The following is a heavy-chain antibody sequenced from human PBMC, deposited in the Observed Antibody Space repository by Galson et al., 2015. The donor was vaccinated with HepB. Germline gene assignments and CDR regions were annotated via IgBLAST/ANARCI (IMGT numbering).Heavy chain of an antibody. D-gene: IGHD6-13*01. CDR1: GYTFTSYD. Sequence: SVKVSCKASGYTFTSYDLNWVRQAPGQGLEWMGWINTNTGNPTYAQGFTGRFVFSLDTSVSTAYLQISSLKAADTAVYYCARIIFIAAAGYHYYFDYWGQGTLVTVSS. J-gene: IGHJ4*02. V-gene: IGHV7-4-1*02. CDR3: ARIIFIAAAGYHYYFDY. CDR2: INTNTGNP.